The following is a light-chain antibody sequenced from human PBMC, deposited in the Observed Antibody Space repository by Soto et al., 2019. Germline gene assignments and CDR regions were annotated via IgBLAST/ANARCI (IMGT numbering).Light chain of an antibody. Sequence: QSALTQPASASGSPGQSITISCTGTSSDVGGYNYVSWYQQHPGKAPKLMIHDVSNRPSGVSNRFSGSKSGNTASLTISGLQAEDEPDYYCSSYTSSSTVVFGGGTKLTLL. V-gene: IGLV2-14*01. CDR2: DVS. CDR1: SSDVGGYNY. J-gene: IGLJ2*01. CDR3: SSYTSSSTVV.